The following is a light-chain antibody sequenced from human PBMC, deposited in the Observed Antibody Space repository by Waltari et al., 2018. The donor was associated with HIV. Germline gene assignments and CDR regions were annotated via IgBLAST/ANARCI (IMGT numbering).Light chain of an antibody. V-gene: IGLV1-40*01. CDR1: SSNIGAGYD. Sequence: QSVLTQAPSVSGAPGQRVTISCTGSSSNIGAGYDVHWYQQLPGTAPKRLLYGNSNRPSGVPDLFSGAKSGTSASLAITGLQAEDEADYYCQSFDSSLAGVFGGGTKLTVL. J-gene: IGLJ3*02. CDR3: QSFDSSLAGV. CDR2: GNS.